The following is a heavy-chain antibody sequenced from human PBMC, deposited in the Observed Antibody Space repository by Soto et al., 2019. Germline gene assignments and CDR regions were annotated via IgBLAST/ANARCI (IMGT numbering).Heavy chain of an antibody. D-gene: IGHD6-13*01. Sequence: SETLSLTCAVYGGSFSGYYWSWIRQPPGKGLEWIGEINHSGSTNYNPSLKSRVTISVDTSKNQFSLKLSSVTAADTAVYYCANAGAAADKGSFDYWGQGTLVTVSS. CDR2: INHSGST. V-gene: IGHV4-34*01. CDR1: GGSFSGYY. J-gene: IGHJ4*02. CDR3: ANAGAAADKGSFDY.